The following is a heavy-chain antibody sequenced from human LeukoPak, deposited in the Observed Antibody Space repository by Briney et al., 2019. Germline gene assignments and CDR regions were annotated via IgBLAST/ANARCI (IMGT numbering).Heavy chain of an antibody. V-gene: IGHV1-18*01. D-gene: IGHD6-6*01. CDR3: ASGARIAARPKGLYYYMDV. CDR2: ISAYNGNT. CDR1: GYTFTSYG. Sequence: ASVKVSCKASGYTFTSYGISWVRQAPGQGLEWMGWISAYNGNTNYAQKLQGRVTMTTDTSTSTAYMELRSLRSDDTAVYYCASGARIAARPKGLYYYMDVWGKGTTVTVSS. J-gene: IGHJ6*03.